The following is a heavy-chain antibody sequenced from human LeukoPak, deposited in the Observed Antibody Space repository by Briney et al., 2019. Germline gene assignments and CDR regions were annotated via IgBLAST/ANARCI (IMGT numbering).Heavy chain of an antibody. D-gene: IGHD7-27*01. CDR3: ARGVLTGDPDY. J-gene: IGHJ4*02. V-gene: IGHV3-21*01. CDR2: ISSSSSYI. CDR1: GFTFSSYS. Sequence: GGSLRLSCAASGFTFSSYSMNWFRQAPGKGLEWVSSISSSSSYIYYADSVKGRFTISRDNAKNSLYLQMNSLRAEDTAVYYCARGVLTGDPDYWGQGTLVIVSS.